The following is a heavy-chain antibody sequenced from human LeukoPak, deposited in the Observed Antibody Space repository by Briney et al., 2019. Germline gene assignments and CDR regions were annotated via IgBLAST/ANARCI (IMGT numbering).Heavy chain of an antibody. V-gene: IGHV4-30-4*01. CDR1: GGSISSGYYY. CDR2: IYYSGST. J-gene: IGHJ4*02. D-gene: IGHD6-19*01. Sequence: SETLSLTCTVSGGSISSGYYYWSWIRQPPGKGLEWIGYIYYSGSTYYNPSLKSRVTISIDTSKNQFSLKLSSVTAADTAVYYCVATVAGLFDYWGQGTLVTVSS. CDR3: VATVAGLFDY.